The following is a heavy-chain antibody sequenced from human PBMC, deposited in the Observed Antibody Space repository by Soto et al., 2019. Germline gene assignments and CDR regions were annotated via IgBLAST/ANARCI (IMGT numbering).Heavy chain of an antibody. J-gene: IGHJ4*02. D-gene: IGHD3-16*01. CDR1: GFTFSDRY. CDR3: TIEGAYPGPDFDY. Sequence: SLRLSCAASGFTFSDRYMDWVRQAPGKGLEWVGRTKNKANSYTTEYAASVKGRFTISRDDPRNSVYLQMNSLKTDDTAVYYCTIEGAYPGPDFDYWGQGTLVTVSS. V-gene: IGHV3-72*01. CDR2: TKNKANSYTT.